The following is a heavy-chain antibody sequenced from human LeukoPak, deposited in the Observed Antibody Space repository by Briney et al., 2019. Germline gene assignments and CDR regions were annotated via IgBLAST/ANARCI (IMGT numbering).Heavy chain of an antibody. CDR2: INTNTGNP. CDR1: GYTFSIYA. Sequence: GASVKVSCKASGYTFSIYAMNWVRQAPGQGLEWVGWINTNTGNPTYAQGFTGRFVFSLDTSVSTTYLQISSLQAEDTAVYYCARVEVGATPQYYYYGMDVWGQGTTVTVSS. D-gene: IGHD1-26*01. J-gene: IGHJ6*02. CDR3: ARVEVGATPQYYYYGMDV. V-gene: IGHV7-4-1*02.